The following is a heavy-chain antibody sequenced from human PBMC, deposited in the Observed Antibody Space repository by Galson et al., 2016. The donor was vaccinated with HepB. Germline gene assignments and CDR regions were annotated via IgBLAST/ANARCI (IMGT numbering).Heavy chain of an antibody. CDR2: IYNSGRT. CDR1: GFTVSNLY. V-gene: IGHV3-53*01. D-gene: IGHD2-2*01. Sequence: SCKASGFTVSNLYMTWVRQAPGKGLEWVALIYNSGRTTYADSVKGRFIISRDNSKNMMFLQMNNLRADDTAVYYCATQSASTKCYWCFDPWGQGTLVTVSS. CDR3: ATQSASTKCYWCFDP. J-gene: IGHJ5*02.